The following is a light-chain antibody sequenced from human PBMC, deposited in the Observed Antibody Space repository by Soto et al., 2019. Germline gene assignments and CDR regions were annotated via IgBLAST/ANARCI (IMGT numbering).Light chain of an antibody. CDR3: QQYDNLPPYT. V-gene: IGKV1-33*01. CDR2: DAS. Sequence: DIQMTQSPSSLSASVGDRVTITCQASQDMSNYLNWYQQKPGKAPKLLIYDASNLETGVPSRFSVSASGTDFTFTISSLQPEDIATYYCQQYDNLPPYTFGQGTKLEIK. J-gene: IGKJ2*01. CDR1: QDMSNY.